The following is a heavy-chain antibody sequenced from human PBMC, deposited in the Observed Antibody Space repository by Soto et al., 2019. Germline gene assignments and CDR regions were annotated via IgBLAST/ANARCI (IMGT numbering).Heavy chain of an antibody. D-gene: IGHD3-22*01. J-gene: IGHJ4*02. CDR1: GFTVSSNY. CDR3: ARASRNYYDSSGYLYYFDY. Sequence: EVQLVESGGGLVQPGGSLRLSCAASGFTVSSNYMSWVRQAPGKGLEWGSVIYSGGSTYYADSVKGRFTISRDNSKNTLYLQMNSLRAEDTAVYYCARASRNYYDSSGYLYYFDYWGQGTLVTVSS. CDR2: IYSGGST. V-gene: IGHV3-66*01.